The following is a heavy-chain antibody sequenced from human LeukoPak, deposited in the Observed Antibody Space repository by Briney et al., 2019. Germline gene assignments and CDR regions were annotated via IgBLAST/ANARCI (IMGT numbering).Heavy chain of an antibody. CDR3: ARDPEMTTVTNKPGD. CDR2: INPNSGGT. CDR1: GYTFTGYY. Sequence: ASVKVSCKASGYTFTGYYMHWVRQAPGQGLEWMGWINPNSGGTNYAQKFQGRVAMTRDTSISTAYMELSRLRSDDTAVYYCARDPEMTTVTNKPGDWGQGTLVTVSS. J-gene: IGHJ4*02. V-gene: IGHV1-2*02. D-gene: IGHD4-17*01.